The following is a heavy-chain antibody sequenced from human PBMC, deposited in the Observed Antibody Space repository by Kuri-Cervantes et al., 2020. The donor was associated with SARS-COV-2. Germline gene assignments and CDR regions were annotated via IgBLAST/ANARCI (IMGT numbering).Heavy chain of an antibody. D-gene: IGHD1-26*01. CDR3: ASELLWYFDL. J-gene: IGHJ2*01. V-gene: IGHV3-30*04. CDR2: IAYDGSNK. Sequence: LSPTCAASGFTFSSYAMHWVRQAPGKGLEWVAVIAYDGSNKYYADSVKGRFTISRDNSKNTLYLQMNSLRAEDTALYYCASELLWYFDLWGRGTLVTVSS. CDR1: GFTFSSYA.